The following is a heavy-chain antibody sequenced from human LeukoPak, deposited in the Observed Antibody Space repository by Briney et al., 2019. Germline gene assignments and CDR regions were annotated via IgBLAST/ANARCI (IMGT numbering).Heavy chain of an antibody. CDR1: GGSISNYY. J-gene: IGHJ3*02. Sequence: PSETLSLTCTVSGGSISNYYWSWIRQPPGKGLEWIGFISHSGSTNSKPSLKSRVTISVDTSKNQFSMKLSPVTAADTAVYYCARLYCSSTSCPTTTDAFDIWGQGTMVTVSS. D-gene: IGHD2-2*01. V-gene: IGHV4-59*01. CDR2: ISHSGST. CDR3: ARLYCSSTSCPTTTDAFDI.